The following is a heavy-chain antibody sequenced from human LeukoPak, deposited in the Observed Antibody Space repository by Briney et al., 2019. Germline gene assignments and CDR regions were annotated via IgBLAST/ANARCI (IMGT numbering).Heavy chain of an antibody. CDR3: ARDNLLGVVVAATSWFDP. V-gene: IGHV1-18*01. CDR1: GYTFTSYG. Sequence: ASVKVSCKASGYTFTSYGISWVRQAPGQGLEWMGWISAYNGNTNYAQKLQGRATMTTDTSTSTAYMELRSLRSDDTAVYYCARDNLLGVVVAATSWFDPWGQGTLVTVSS. CDR2: ISAYNGNT. J-gene: IGHJ5*02. D-gene: IGHD2-15*01.